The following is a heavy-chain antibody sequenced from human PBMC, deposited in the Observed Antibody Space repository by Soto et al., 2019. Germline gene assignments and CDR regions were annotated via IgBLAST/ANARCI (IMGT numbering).Heavy chain of an antibody. D-gene: IGHD6-25*01. Sequence: QVQLVESGGGVVQPGRSLRLSCAASGFTFRTYGMHWVRQAPGKGLEWVADISYAGDNRNYAESVKGRFTISRDNXXXXXXXXXXXXXXXXXXXXXXXXXXXXXSGWGFDSWGQGTLVTV. CDR3: XXXXXXXSGWGFDS. CDR1: GFTFRTYG. J-gene: IGHJ4*02. CDR2: ISYAGDNR. V-gene: IGHV3-30*03.